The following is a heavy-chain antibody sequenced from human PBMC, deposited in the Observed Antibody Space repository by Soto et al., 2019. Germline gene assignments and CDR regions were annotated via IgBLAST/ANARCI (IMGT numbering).Heavy chain of an antibody. CDR1: GGSISSGGYC. Sequence: SETLSLTCTVSGGSISSGGYCGSWIRQHPGKGLEWIGYIYYSGSTYYNPSLKSRVTISVDTSKNQFSLKLSSVTAADTAVYYCARRKYYYYGMDVWGQGTTVTVSS. J-gene: IGHJ6*02. CDR2: IYYSGST. V-gene: IGHV4-31*03. CDR3: ARRKYYYYGMDV.